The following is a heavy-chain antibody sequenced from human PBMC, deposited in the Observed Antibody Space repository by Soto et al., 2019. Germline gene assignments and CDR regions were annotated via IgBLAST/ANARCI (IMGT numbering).Heavy chain of an antibody. V-gene: IGHV1-18*01. CDR2: ISVYNGNT. D-gene: IGHD5-18*01. CDR1: GYTFTSYD. J-gene: IGHJ4*02. CDR3: ARTQTAMVIELDY. Sequence: GASVKVSCKASGYTFTSYDISWVRQAPGQGLEWMGWISVYNGNTNYAQKFQGRVTMTTDTSTSTAYIELRSLRSDDTAVYYCARTQTAMVIELDYWGQGTLVTVSS.